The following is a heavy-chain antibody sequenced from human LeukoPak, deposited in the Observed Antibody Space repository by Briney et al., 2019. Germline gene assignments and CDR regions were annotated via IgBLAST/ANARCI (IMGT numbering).Heavy chain of an antibody. Sequence: QTLSLTCAISGDSGSSNSVAWNWIRQSPSRGLEWLGRTYYRSKWYSDYAVSVKSRITIDPDTSKNQFSLQLNSVTPEDTAVYYCARDLGWFDPWGQGTLVTVSS. J-gene: IGHJ5*02. CDR1: GDSGSSNSVA. CDR2: TYYRSKWYS. CDR3: ARDLGWFDP. V-gene: IGHV6-1*01.